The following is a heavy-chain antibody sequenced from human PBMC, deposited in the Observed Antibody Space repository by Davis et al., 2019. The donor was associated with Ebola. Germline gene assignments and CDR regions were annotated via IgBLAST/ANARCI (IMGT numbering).Heavy chain of an antibody. Sequence: MPSETLSLTCAVYGGSFSGYYWSWIRQPPGKGLEWIGEMNHSGSTNYNPSLKSRVTVSVDTSKNQFSLKVTSVTAADTAVYYCATGSSARFYHYGMDVWGQGTTVTVSS. D-gene: IGHD6-6*01. CDR1: GGSFSGYY. CDR2: MNHSGST. J-gene: IGHJ6*02. V-gene: IGHV4-34*01. CDR3: ATGSSARFYHYGMDV.